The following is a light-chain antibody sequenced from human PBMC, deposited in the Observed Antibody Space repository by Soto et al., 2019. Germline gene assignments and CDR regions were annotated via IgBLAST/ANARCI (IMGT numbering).Light chain of an antibody. CDR3: QQSYDHPLT. V-gene: IGKV1-39*01. CDR2: GAS. Sequence: DIQMTQSPSSLSASVGDRVSITCRASQTINSNVNWFQQKPGEVPKILIYGASTLQGGVPSRFSGSGSGTEFTLTISNLQPEDFATYYCQQSYDHPLTFGKGTRLES. J-gene: IGKJ5*01. CDR1: QTINSN.